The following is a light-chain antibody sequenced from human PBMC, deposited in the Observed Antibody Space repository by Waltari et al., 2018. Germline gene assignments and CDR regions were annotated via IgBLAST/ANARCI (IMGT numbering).Light chain of an antibody. Sequence: DIVMTQTPLSLSVTPGQPASISCKSSQSLLHRDGKTYLYWYLQKPGQPPQLLIYEVSNRFSXXPDXXSGSGSGXXXXLKISRXXAEDVGVYYCMQSIQLXYTFGQGTKLEIK. CDR2: EVS. V-gene: IGKV2D-29*01. CDR1: QSLLHRDGKTY. CDR3: MQSIQLXYT. J-gene: IGKJ2*01.